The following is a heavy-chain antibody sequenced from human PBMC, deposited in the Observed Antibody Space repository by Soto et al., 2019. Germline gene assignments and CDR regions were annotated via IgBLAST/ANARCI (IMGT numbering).Heavy chain of an antibody. CDR3: ARGLFPGERNWNGTYNYFDP. Sequence: ASVKVSCKTSGYTFTGHIIHWLRQAPGQGLEWLGLINPKSGDKLYAQKFQGRVTMTRDTSISTVYMDLTRLTSDDTAVYYCARGLFPGERNWNGTYNYFDPWGQGTQVTVSS. D-gene: IGHD1-1*01. J-gene: IGHJ5*02. V-gene: IGHV1-2*02. CDR1: GYTFTGHI. CDR2: INPKSGDK.